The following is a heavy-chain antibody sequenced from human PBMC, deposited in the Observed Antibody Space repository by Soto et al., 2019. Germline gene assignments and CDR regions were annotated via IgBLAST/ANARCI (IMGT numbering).Heavy chain of an antibody. CDR1: GFTFSSYG. J-gene: IGHJ6*02. CDR2: ISYDGSNK. V-gene: IGHV3-30*18. Sequence: GGSQRLSCAASGFTFSSYGMHWVRQAPGKGLEWVAVISYDGSNKYYADSVKGRFTISRDNSKNTLYLQMNSLRAEDTAVYYCAKLAAVQNYYYYGMDVWGQGTTVTVSS. D-gene: IGHD1-1*01. CDR3: AKLAAVQNYYYYGMDV.